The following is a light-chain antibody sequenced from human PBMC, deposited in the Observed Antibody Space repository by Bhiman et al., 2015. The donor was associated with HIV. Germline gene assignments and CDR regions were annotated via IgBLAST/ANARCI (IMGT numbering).Light chain of an antibody. Sequence: SYELTQPPSVSVSPGQTASITCSGDKLGDKYACWYQQKPGQSPVLVIYQDSKRPSGIPERFSGSNSGNTATLTISGTQAMDEADYYCQAWDSSTVHVVFGGG. CDR1: KLGDKY. V-gene: IGLV3-1*01. CDR2: QDS. CDR3: QAWDSSTVHVV. J-gene: IGLJ2*01.